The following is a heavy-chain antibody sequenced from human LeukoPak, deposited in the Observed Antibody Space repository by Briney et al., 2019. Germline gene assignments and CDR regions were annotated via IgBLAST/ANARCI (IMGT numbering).Heavy chain of an antibody. D-gene: IGHD2-15*01. CDR1: GFTFSSYA. CDR3: AKEYGVVVVAATRYFDY. V-gene: IGHV3-23*01. J-gene: IGHJ4*02. CDR2: ISSSGAST. Sequence: PGGSLRLSCAASGFTFSSYAMSWVRQAPGKGLEWVSGISSSGASTFYADSVKGRFTISRDNCKNTLYLQMNSLRAEDTAVYYCAKEYGVVVVAATRYFDYWGQGTLVPVSS.